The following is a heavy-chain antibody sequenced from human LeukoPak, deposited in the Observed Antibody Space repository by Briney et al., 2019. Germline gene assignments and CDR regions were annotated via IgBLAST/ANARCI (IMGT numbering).Heavy chain of an antibody. CDR3: ARYLLVESDALAYDY. J-gene: IGHJ4*02. D-gene: IGHD2-2*01. V-gene: IGHV3-48*03. Sequence: GGSLRLSCAGSGFTFNNYEMNWVRQAPGKGLEWVSYISSSGSTIYYADSVKGRFTISRDNSKNTLYLQMNSLRAEDTAVYYCARYLLVESDALAYDYWGQGTLVTVSS. CDR2: ISSSGSTI. CDR1: GFTFNNYE.